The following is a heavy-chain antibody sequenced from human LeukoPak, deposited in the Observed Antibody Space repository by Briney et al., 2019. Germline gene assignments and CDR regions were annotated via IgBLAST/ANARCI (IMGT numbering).Heavy chain of an antibody. CDR2: IYYSGST. Sequence: PSETLSLTCTVSGGSISSYYWSWIRQPPGKGLEWIGYIYYSGSTNYNPSLKSRVTISVDTSKNQFSLKLSSVTAADTAVYYCARHGRWPRGIIDYWGQGTLVTVSS. V-gene: IGHV4-59*08. J-gene: IGHJ4*02. D-gene: IGHD3-10*01. CDR1: GGSISSYY. CDR3: ARHGRWPRGIIDY.